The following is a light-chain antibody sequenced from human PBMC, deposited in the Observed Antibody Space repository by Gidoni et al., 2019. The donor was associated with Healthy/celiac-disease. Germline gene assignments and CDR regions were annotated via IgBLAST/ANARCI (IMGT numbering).Light chain of an antibody. Sequence: EIVMTQSLATLILSPGERVTLSCRASQNINSDLAWYQQKPGQAPRLLIYDASTRATGIPARYSGSGSGTDFTLTIGSLQSEDFAVYYCQQYNSWPPLTFGQGTRLEIK. CDR2: DAS. V-gene: IGKV3-15*01. CDR1: QNINSD. CDR3: QQYNSWPPLT. J-gene: IGKJ5*01.